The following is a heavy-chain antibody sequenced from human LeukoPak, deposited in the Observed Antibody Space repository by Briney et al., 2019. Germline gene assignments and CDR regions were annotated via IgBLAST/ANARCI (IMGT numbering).Heavy chain of an antibody. Sequence: GGSLRLSCAASGFTFSSHSMHWVRQAPGKGLEWVGIIWHDGGTTYYADSARGRFTISRDNSKNTLDLQMSSLRDGDTAVYFCVRSQSAATYDAWGQGTLVTVSS. J-gene: IGHJ5*02. D-gene: IGHD3-16*01. CDR3: VRSQSAATYDA. CDR2: IWHDGGTT. V-gene: IGHV3-33*01. CDR1: GFTFSSHS.